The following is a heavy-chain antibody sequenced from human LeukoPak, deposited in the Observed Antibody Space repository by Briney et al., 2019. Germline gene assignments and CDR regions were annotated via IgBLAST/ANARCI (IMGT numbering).Heavy chain of an antibody. J-gene: IGHJ4*02. CDR3: AKRYSWIDY. D-gene: IGHD5-18*01. V-gene: IGHV3-23*01. CDR1: GFTFNIYA. Sequence: GGSLRLSCAASGFTFNIYAMSWVRQAPGKGLEWVSSITDSGGITYYADPVKGRFTISRDNSKNTVSLQMDSLRAEDTAIYYCAKRYSWIDYWGQGTLVTVSS. CDR2: ITDSGGIT.